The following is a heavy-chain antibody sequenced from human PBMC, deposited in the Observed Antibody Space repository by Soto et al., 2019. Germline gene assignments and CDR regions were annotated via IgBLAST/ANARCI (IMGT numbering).Heavy chain of an antibody. D-gene: IGHD1-26*01. CDR3: ARGGDLDY. CDR1: GYTFTTYD. V-gene: IGHV1-8*01. CDR2: MNPDSGDT. Sequence: QVQLVQSGAEVRKPGASVKVSCKASGYTFTTYDINWVRQATGQGLEWMGWMNPDSGDTGYSQKFQGRVTMTRSTSTGTAYMDLSRLGSDDTAVYYCARGGDLDYWGQGTLVIVSS. J-gene: IGHJ4*02.